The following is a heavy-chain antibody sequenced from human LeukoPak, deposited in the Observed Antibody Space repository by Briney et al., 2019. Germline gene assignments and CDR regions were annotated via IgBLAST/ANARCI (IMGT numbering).Heavy chain of an antibody. D-gene: IGHD4-17*01. CDR1: GGSLSSGSYY. V-gene: IGHV4-61*01. CDR2: IYYSGST. CDR3: ARTAVTTIGYFDY. Sequence: SETLSLTCTVSGGSLSSGSYYWRWLPQPPGTGLVGLGYIYYSGSTNYNPSLKSRVTISVDTSKNQFSLKLSSVTAADTAVYYCARTAVTTIGYFDYWGQGTLVTVSS. J-gene: IGHJ4*02.